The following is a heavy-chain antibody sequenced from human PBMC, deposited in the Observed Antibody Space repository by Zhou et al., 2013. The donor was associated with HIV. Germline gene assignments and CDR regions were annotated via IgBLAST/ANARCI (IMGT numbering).Heavy chain of an antibody. V-gene: IGHV1-2*04. CDR3: ARDRGYSLLKGYYYMDV. CDR2: INPNSGGT. Sequence: QVQLVQSGAEVKKPGASVKVSCKASGYTFTGYYMHWVRQAPGQGLEWMGWINPNSGGTNYAQKFQGWVTMTRDTSISTAYMELSRLRSDDTAVYYCARDRGYSLLKGYYYMDVWGKGTTVTVSS. D-gene: IGHD2-8*01. CDR1: GYTFTGYY. J-gene: IGHJ6*03.